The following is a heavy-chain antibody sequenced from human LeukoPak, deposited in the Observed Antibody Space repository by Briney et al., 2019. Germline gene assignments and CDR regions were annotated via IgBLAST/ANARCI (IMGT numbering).Heavy chain of an antibody. CDR3: ARGRKWLSNTLNY. V-gene: IGHV1-69*05. J-gene: IGHJ4*02. D-gene: IGHD3-22*01. Sequence: SVKVSCKASGGTFSSYAISWVRQAPGQGLEWMGGIIPIFGTANYAQKLQGRVTITTDESTSTAYMELSSLRSEDTAVYYCARGRKWLSNTLNYWGQGTLVAVSS. CDR1: GGTFSSYA. CDR2: IIPIFGTA.